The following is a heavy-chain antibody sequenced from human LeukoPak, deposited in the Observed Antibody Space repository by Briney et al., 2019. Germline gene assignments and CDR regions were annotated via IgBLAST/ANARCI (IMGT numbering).Heavy chain of an antibody. CDR2: MNPNSGNT. V-gene: IGHV1-8*01. CDR1: GYTSTSYD. J-gene: IGHJ4*02. Sequence: ASVKVSCKASGYTSTSYDINWVRQATGQGLEWMGWMNPNSGNTGYAQKFQGRVTMTRNTSISTAYMELSSLRSEDTAVYYCVRRGSYFHFDYWGQGTLVTVSS. CDR3: VRRGSYFHFDY. D-gene: IGHD1-26*01.